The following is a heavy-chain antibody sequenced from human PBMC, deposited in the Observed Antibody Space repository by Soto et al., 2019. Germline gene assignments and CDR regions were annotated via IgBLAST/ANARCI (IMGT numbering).Heavy chain of an antibody. Sequence: QVQLVQSGAEVKKPGSSVKVCCKASGGTFSSYTISWVRQAPGQGLEWMGRIIPILGIANYAQKFQGRVTITADKSTSTAYMELSSLRSEDTAVYYCARGIGDYAFDYWGQGTLVTVSS. J-gene: IGHJ4*02. CDR1: GGTFSSYT. CDR3: ARGIGDYAFDY. CDR2: IIPILGIA. D-gene: IGHD4-17*01. V-gene: IGHV1-69*02.